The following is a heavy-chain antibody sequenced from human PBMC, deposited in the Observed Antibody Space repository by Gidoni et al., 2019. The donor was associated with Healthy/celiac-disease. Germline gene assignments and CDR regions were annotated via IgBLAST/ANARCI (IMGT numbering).Heavy chain of an antibody. CDR3: AKDGRELRNLYAFDI. V-gene: IGHV3-9*01. Sequence: EVQLVESGAGLVQPGRSLRLSWSASGFPFEYYAMHWVRQAPGKGLEWVSGINWNSGSVGYADSVKGRFTISRDNAKNSLYLQMNSLRPEDTALYYCAKDGRELRNLYAFDIWGQGTMVTVSS. CDR2: INWNSGSV. CDR1: GFPFEYYA. J-gene: IGHJ3*02.